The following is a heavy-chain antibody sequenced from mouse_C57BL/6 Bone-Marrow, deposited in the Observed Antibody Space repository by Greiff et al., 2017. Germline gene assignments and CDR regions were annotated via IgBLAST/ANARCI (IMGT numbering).Heavy chain of an antibody. J-gene: IGHJ4*01. CDR3: ARSWGFITTQYYDAMDY. CDR2: INPNYGTT. Sequence: EVKLVEPGPELVKPGASVKISCKASGYSFTDYNMTWVKQSNGKSLEWIGVINPNYGTTSYNQKFKGKATLTVDQSSSTAYMQLNSLTSEDSAVYYWARSWGFITTQYYDAMDYWGQGTSVTVSS. D-gene: IGHD1-1*01. V-gene: IGHV1-39*01. CDR1: GYSFTDYN.